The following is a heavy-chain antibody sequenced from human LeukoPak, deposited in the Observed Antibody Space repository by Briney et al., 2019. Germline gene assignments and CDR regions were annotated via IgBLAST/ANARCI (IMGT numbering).Heavy chain of an antibody. CDR1: GFTCDDYA. CDR3: AKDSSGQMALAGVLGDY. J-gene: IGHJ4*02. D-gene: IGHD6-19*01. Sequence: GGSLRLSCAASGFTCDDYAMHWVRQAPGKGLEWVSGISWNSGSKGYADSVKGRFTISRDNAKNSLYLQMNSLRAEDTALYYCAKDSSGQMALAGVLGDYWGQGTLVTVSS. V-gene: IGHV3-9*01. CDR2: ISWNSGSK.